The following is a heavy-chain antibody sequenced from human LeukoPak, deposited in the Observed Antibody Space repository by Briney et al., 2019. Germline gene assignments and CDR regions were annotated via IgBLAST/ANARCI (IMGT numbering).Heavy chain of an antibody. J-gene: IGHJ4*02. CDR2: IGWNSGGI. Sequence: PGGSLRLSCAASGFTFGDYAMHWVRQAPGKGLEWVSGIGWNSGGIVYADSVKGRFTISRDNAKKSLYLQMNSLGAEDTALYYCVKVTAAGFVDHWGQGTLVTVSS. CDR3: VKVTAAGFVDH. D-gene: IGHD6-13*01. V-gene: IGHV3-9*01. CDR1: GFTFGDYA.